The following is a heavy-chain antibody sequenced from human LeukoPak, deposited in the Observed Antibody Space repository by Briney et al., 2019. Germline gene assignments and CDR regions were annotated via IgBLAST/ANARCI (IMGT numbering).Heavy chain of an antibody. Sequence: GASVKVSCTASGGTFSSYAISWVRQAPGQGLEWMGGIIPIFGTANYAQKFQGRVTITADESTSTAYMELSSLRSEDTAVYYCAREIRYYFDYWGQGTLVTVSS. V-gene: IGHV1-69*01. CDR3: AREIRYYFDY. CDR2: IIPIFGTA. J-gene: IGHJ4*02. D-gene: IGHD4-17*01. CDR1: GGTFSSYA.